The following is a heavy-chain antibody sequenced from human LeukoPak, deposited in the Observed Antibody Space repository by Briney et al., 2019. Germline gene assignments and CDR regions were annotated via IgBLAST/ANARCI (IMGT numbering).Heavy chain of an antibody. CDR2: IRYDGSNK. J-gene: IGHJ4*02. CDR3: ARVELWFGESRPDY. D-gene: IGHD3-10*01. CDR1: GFTFSSYG. Sequence: GGSLRLSCAASGFTFSSYGMHWVRQAPGKGLEWVAFIRYDGSNKYYADSVKGRFTISRDNSKNTLYLQMNSLRAEDTAVYYCARVELWFGESRPDYWGQGTLVTVSS. V-gene: IGHV3-30*02.